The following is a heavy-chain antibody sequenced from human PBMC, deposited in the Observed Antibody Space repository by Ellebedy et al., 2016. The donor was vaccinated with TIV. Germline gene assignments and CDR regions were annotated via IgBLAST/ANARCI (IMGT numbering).Heavy chain of an antibody. CDR1: GYDFTTYW. V-gene: IGHV5-51*01. D-gene: IGHD6-13*01. J-gene: IGHJ4*02. CDR2: IHPGDSDT. CDR3: ARYEGTAGGIDY. Sequence: GESLKISCKGSGYDFTTYWVGWVRQLPGQGLEWMGLIHPGDSDTRYSPSFRGQVTISADRSINTVYLQWTSLKASDTAMYYCARYEGTAGGIDYWGQGILVTVSS.